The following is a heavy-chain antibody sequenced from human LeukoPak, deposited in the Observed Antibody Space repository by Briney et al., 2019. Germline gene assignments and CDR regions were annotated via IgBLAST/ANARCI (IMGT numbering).Heavy chain of an antibody. V-gene: IGHV4-59*01. CDR3: ARDPSDGYNAPDI. CDR1: GGSISSYY. J-gene: IGHJ3*02. D-gene: IGHD5-24*01. Sequence: ETLSLTCTVSGGSISSYYWSWIRQPPGKGLEWIGYIYYSGSTNYNPSLKSRVTISVDTSKNQFSLKLSSVTAADTAVYYCARDPSDGYNAPDIWGQGTMVTVSS. CDR2: IYYSGST.